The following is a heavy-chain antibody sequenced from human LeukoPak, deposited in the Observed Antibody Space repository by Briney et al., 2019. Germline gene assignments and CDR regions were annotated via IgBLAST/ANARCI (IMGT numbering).Heavy chain of an antibody. CDR1: GFSFSSYA. Sequence: GGSLRLSCAASGFSFSSYAMSWVRQGPGKGLEWVSAISGSGGSTYYADSVKGRFTISRDNSKNTLYLQMNSLRAEDTAVYYCAKVGATFVGMDVWGQGTTATVSS. CDR2: ISGSGGST. CDR3: AKVGATFVGMDV. V-gene: IGHV3-23*01. D-gene: IGHD1-26*01. J-gene: IGHJ6*02.